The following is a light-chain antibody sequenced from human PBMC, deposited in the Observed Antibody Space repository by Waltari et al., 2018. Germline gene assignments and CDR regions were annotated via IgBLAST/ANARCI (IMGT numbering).Light chain of an antibody. Sequence: RYGQSPVNSDGNTYVNWFQQRTGQSPRRLIYKVSRRESGVPDRFSGSGAGTDFTLKISRVEAEDVGVYYCMQGSLWPRTFGQGTKLEI. J-gene: IGKJ2*01. CDR1: QSPVNSDGNTY. CDR2: KVS. CDR3: MQGSLWPRT. V-gene: IGKV2-30*01.